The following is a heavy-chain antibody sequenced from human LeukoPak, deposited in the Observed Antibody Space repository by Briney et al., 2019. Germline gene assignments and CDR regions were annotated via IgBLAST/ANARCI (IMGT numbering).Heavy chain of an antibody. CDR1: GFTFSSYS. Sequence: GGSLRLSCAASGFTFSSYSMNWVRQAPGKGLEWVSAISGSGGSTYYADSVKGRFTISRDNSKNTLYLQMNSLRAEDTAVYYCAKDPIFSNGDCLFDYWGQGTLVTVSS. V-gene: IGHV3-23*01. J-gene: IGHJ4*02. D-gene: IGHD4-17*01. CDR3: AKDPIFSNGDCLFDY. CDR2: ISGSGGST.